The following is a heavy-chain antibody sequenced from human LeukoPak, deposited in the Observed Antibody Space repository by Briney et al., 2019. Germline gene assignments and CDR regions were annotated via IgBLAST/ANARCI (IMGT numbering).Heavy chain of an antibody. CDR2: IYTSGST. D-gene: IGHD3-10*01. CDR3: AGITMVRGPTLRDY. J-gene: IGHJ4*02. Sequence: PSETLSLTCTVSGGSISSYYWSWIRQPAGKGLEWIGRIYTSGSTNYNPSLKSRVTMSVDTSKNQFSLTLSSVTAADTAVYYCAGITMVRGPTLRDYWGQGTLVTVSS. V-gene: IGHV4-4*07. CDR1: GGSISSYY.